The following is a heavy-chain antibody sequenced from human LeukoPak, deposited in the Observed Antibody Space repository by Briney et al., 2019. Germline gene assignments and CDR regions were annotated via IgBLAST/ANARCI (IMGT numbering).Heavy chain of an antibody. CDR1: GYTFTSYG. Sequence: ASVKVSCKASGYTFTSYGISWVRQAPGQGLEWMGWISAYNGNTNYAQKLQGRVTMTTDTSTSTAYMELRSLRSDDTAVYYCATGKIPLRYFDWLPHDYWGKGTLVTVSS. CDR3: ATGKIPLRYFDWLPHDY. CDR2: ISAYNGNT. D-gene: IGHD3-9*01. J-gene: IGHJ4*02. V-gene: IGHV1-18*04.